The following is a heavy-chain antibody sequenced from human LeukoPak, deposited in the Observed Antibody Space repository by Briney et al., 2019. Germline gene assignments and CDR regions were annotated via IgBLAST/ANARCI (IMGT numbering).Heavy chain of an antibody. Sequence: SETLSLTCTVSGGSISSSYWSWIRQPPGKGLEWIGFIYYTGSTNYNPSLKSRVTTSIDTSKNQFSLKLSSVTAADTAVYYCARDRYYDSSGPSFDYWGPGTLVTVSS. CDR2: IYYTGST. CDR3: ARDRYYDSSGPSFDY. D-gene: IGHD3-22*01. V-gene: IGHV4-59*01. J-gene: IGHJ4*02. CDR1: GGSISSSY.